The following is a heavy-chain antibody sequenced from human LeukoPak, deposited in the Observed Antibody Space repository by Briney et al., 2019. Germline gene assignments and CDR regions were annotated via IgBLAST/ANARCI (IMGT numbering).Heavy chain of an antibody. D-gene: IGHD4-17*01. CDR3: ARVPDYGGNPWFDP. J-gene: IGHJ5*02. CDR1: GGSISSYY. V-gene: IGHV4-4*07. Sequence: PSETLSLTCTVSGGSISSYYWSWIRQPAGKGLEWIGRIYTSGSTNYNPSLKSRVTISVDTSKNQFSLKLSSVTAADTAVYYCARVPDYGGNPWFDPWGQGTLVTVSS. CDR2: IYTSGST.